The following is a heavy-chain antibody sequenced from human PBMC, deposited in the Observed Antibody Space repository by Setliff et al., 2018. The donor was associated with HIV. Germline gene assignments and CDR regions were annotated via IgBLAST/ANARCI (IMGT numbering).Heavy chain of an antibody. CDR2: IRYDGSNK. Sequence: PGGSLRLSCVASGFTFSTYGMHWVRQAPGKGLEWVAFIRYDGSNKYYADSVKGRFTISRDSSMNTLYLQMNSLRAEATAVYYCAKGVEIPQHNGYSSGWYIDYWGQGILVTVSS. D-gene: IGHD6-25*01. V-gene: IGHV3-30*02. CDR3: AKGVEIPQHNGYSSGWYIDY. CDR1: GFTFSTYG. J-gene: IGHJ4*02.